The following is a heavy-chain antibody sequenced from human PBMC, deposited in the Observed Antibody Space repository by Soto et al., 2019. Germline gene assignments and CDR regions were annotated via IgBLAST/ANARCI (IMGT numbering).Heavy chain of an antibody. CDR3: ARERTSRAVDY. V-gene: IGHV1-8*01. CDR2: MNPNSGNT. Sequence: QVQLVQSGAEVKKPGASVKVSCKASGYTFTSYDINWVRQATGQGLEWMGWMNPNSGNTGYAQRFQGRVTMTTNTSISTAYMELNSLSSEDTAVYYCARERTSRAVDYWGQGTLVTVSS. CDR1: GYTFTSYD. J-gene: IGHJ4*02. D-gene: IGHD3-16*01.